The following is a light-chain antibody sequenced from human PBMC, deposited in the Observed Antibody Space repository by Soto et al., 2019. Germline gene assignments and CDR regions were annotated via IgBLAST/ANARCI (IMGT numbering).Light chain of an antibody. V-gene: IGKV3-20*01. CDR2: GAS. J-gene: IGKJ1*01. CDR3: QQYGSSGT. Sequence: EIVLTQSPGTLSLSPGERATFSCRASQSVSSNYLAWYQQKPGQAPRLLIYGASNRATGIPDRFSGSESGTDFTLTISRLEPEDFAVYYCQQYGSSGTFGQGTKVDIK. CDR1: QSVSSNY.